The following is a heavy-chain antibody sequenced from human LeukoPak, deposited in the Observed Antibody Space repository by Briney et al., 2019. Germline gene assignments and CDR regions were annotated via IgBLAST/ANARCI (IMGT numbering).Heavy chain of an antibody. CDR3: ARSDGYGLVGI. Sequence: SETLSLTCTVSGGSISSSSYYWGWIRQPPGKGLEWIGSIYYSGSTYYNPSLKSRVTIPVDTSKNQFSLKLSSVTAADTAVYYCARSDGYGLVGIWGQGTMVTVSS. CDR2: IYYSGST. J-gene: IGHJ3*02. V-gene: IGHV4-39*07. CDR1: GGSISSSSYY. D-gene: IGHD3-10*01.